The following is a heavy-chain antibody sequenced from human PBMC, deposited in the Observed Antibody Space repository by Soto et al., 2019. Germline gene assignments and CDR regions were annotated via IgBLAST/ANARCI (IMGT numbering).Heavy chain of an antibody. CDR2: IIPIFGTA. J-gene: IGHJ5*02. CDR1: GGTFSSYA. Sequence: SVKVSCKASGGTFSSYAISWVRQAPGQGLEWMGGIIPIFGTANYAQKFQGRVTITADKSTSTAYMELSSLRSEDTAVYYCARDSPQYYYDSSGYPFDPWAQGTLVTVS. CDR3: ARDSPQYYYDSSGYPFDP. V-gene: IGHV1-69*06. D-gene: IGHD3-22*01.